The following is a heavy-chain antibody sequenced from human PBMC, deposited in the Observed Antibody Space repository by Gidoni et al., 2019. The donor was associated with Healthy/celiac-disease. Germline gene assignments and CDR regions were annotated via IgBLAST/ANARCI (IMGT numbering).Heavy chain of an antibody. Sequence: QVQLVESGGGVVQPGRSLRLSCAASGFHFSSYGMHWVRQAPGKGLEWVSVIWYDGSNKYYADSVKGRFTISRDNSKNTLYLQMNSLRAEDTAVYYCARDGYYYDSSGYLSYWGQGTLVTVSS. V-gene: IGHV3-33*01. J-gene: IGHJ4*02. D-gene: IGHD3-22*01. CDR3: ARDGYYYDSSGYLSY. CDR2: IWYDGSNK. CDR1: GFHFSSYG.